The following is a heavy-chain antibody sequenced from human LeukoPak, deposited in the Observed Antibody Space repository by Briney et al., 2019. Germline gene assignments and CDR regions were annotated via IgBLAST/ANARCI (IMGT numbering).Heavy chain of an antibody. Sequence: SETLSLTCAAYGGSFSGYYWSWIRQPPGKGLEWIGEINHSGSTNYNPSLKSRVTISVDTSKNQFSLKLSSVTAADTAVYYCARDPYCSGGTCYSTGRYFDLWGRGTLVTVSS. CDR1: GGSFSGYY. D-gene: IGHD2-15*01. J-gene: IGHJ2*01. CDR2: INHSGST. CDR3: ARDPYCSGGTCYSTGRYFDL. V-gene: IGHV4-34*01.